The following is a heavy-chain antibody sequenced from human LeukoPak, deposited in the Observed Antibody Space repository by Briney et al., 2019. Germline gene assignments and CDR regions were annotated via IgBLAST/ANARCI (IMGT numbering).Heavy chain of an antibody. CDR1: GFTFGDYA. V-gene: IGHV3-49*03. Sequence: GRSLRLSCTASGFTFGDYAMSWFRQAPGKGLEWVGFIRSKAYGGTTEYAASVKGRFTISRDDSKSIAYLQMNSLKTEDTAVYYCTRVGWNYYDSSGYFDYWRQGTLVTVSS. D-gene: IGHD3-22*01. CDR2: IRSKAYGGTT. CDR3: TRVGWNYYDSSGYFDY. J-gene: IGHJ4*02.